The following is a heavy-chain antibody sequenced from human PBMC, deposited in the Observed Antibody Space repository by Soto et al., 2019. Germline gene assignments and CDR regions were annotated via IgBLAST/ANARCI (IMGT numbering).Heavy chain of an antibody. Sequence: QMQLVQSGPEVKKPGTSVKVSCKASGFTFTSSAVQWVRQARGQRLEWIGWIVVGSGNTNYAQKFQERVTITRDMPTSTAYMGVSSLRSEDTAVYYCGAEEGGGVYWGQGTLVTVSS. CDR3: GAEEGGGVY. CDR1: GFTFTSSA. J-gene: IGHJ4*02. CDR2: IVVGSGNT. V-gene: IGHV1-58*01. D-gene: IGHD3-16*01.